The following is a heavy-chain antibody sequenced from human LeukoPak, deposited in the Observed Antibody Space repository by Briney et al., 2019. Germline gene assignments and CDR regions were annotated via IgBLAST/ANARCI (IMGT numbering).Heavy chain of an antibody. V-gene: IGHV1-2*02. J-gene: IGHJ4*02. CDR2: INLNSGGT. CDR1: GYSFSDNY. D-gene: IGHD4-17*01. CDR3: AREVYGDSSFDY. Sequence: ASVKVSCKASGYSFSDNYMHWVRQAPGQGLEWMGWINLNSGGTNYAQKFQGRVTMTRDASISTVYLELSRLRSDDTAVYYCAREVYGDSSFDYWGQGTLLTVSS.